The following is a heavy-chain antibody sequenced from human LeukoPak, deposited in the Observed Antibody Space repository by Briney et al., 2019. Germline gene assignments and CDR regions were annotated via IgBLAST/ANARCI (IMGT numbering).Heavy chain of an antibody. Sequence: SETLSLTCAVYGGXFSGYYCSWIRQPPGKGREWIGEINHSGSTNYNPSLKSRVTISVDTSKNQFSLKLSSVTAADTAVYYCARELRVRGVIVPYWGQGTLVTVSS. CDR1: GGXFSGYY. D-gene: IGHD3-10*01. CDR3: ARELRVRGVIVPY. CDR2: INHSGST. J-gene: IGHJ4*02. V-gene: IGHV4-34*01.